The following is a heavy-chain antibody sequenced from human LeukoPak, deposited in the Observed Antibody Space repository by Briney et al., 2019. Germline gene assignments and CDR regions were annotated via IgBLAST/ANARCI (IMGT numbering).Heavy chain of an antibody. CDR1: KFTFGDYS. Sequence: GGSLRLSCIASKFTFGDYSMNWVRQAPGKGLEWVSSITSSSGYIYYADSVKGRFTVSRDNSKNSLYLQMDSLRAEDTAVYFCAREIIGGASFLDYWGQGTLVTVSS. D-gene: IGHD1-26*01. J-gene: IGHJ4*02. CDR3: AREIIGGASFLDY. CDR2: ITSSSGYI. V-gene: IGHV3-21*01.